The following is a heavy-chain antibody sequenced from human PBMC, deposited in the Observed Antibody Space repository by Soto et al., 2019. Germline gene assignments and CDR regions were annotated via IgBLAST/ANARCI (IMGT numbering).Heavy chain of an antibody. CDR2: ISSSGSTI. CDR1: GFTFSSYE. V-gene: IGHV3-48*03. Sequence: GGSLRLSCAASGFTFSSYEMNWVRQAPGKGLEWVSYISSSGSTIYYADSVKGRFTISRDNAKNSLYLQMNSLRAEDTAVYYCARDESETTYYYDSESFAYWGKGPMVTVPS. J-gene: IGHJ4*02. D-gene: IGHD3-22*01. CDR3: ARDESETTYYYDSESFAY.